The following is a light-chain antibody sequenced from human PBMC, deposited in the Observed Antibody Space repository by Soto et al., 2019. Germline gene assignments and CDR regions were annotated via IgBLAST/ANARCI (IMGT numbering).Light chain of an antibody. V-gene: IGKV3-20*01. CDR3: QQYGSSPRT. J-gene: IGKJ1*01. Sequence: EIVLTQSPGTLSLSPGERATLSCRASQSVSSSDLAWYQQKPGQAPRLLIYCASSTATCIPDRFSGSGSGTDFTLTISRLEPEDFAVYYCQQYGSSPRTFGQGTKVEIK. CDR2: CAS. CDR1: QSVSSSD.